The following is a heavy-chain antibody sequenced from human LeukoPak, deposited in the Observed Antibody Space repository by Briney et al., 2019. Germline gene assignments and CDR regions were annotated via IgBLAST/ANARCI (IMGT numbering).Heavy chain of an antibody. V-gene: IGHV5-51*01. CDR2: IYPGDSDT. Sequence: ESLKISCKGSGYSFTSYWIGWVRQMPGKGLEWMGIIYPGDSDTRYSPSFQGQVTISADKSISTAYLQWSSLKASDTAMYYCATLYYYGSGSYRVGAFDIWGQGTMVTVSS. J-gene: IGHJ3*02. CDR3: ATLYYYGSGSYRVGAFDI. D-gene: IGHD3-10*01. CDR1: GYSFTSYW.